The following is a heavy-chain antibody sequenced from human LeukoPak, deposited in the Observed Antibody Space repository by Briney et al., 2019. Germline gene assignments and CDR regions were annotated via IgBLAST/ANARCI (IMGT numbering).Heavy chain of an antibody. CDR1: GYSISSGYY. J-gene: IGHJ4*02. CDR3: ARHEEDYYDSSGYPSFDY. CDR2: IYHSGST. V-gene: IGHV4-38-2*02. D-gene: IGHD3-22*01. Sequence: PSETLSLTCTVSGYSISSGYYWGWIRQPPGKGLEWIGNIYHSGSTYYNPSLKSRVTISVDTSKNQFSLKLSSVTAADTAVYYCARHEEDYYDSSGYPSFDYWGQGTLVTVSS.